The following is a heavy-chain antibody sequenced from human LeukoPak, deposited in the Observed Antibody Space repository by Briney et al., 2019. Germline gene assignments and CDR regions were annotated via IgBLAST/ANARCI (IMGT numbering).Heavy chain of an antibody. Sequence: PSETLSLTCTVPGGSISSYYWSWIRQPPGKGLEWIGYIYYSGSTNYNPSLKSRVIISVDTSKNQFSLKLSSVTAADTAVYYCVGSSWYYYFDYWGQGTLVTVSS. V-gene: IGHV4-59*08. CDR1: GGSISSYY. CDR3: VGSSWYYYFDY. D-gene: IGHD6-13*01. J-gene: IGHJ4*02. CDR2: IYYSGST.